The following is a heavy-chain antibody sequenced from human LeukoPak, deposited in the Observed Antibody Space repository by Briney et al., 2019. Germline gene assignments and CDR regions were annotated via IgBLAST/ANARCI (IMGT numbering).Heavy chain of an antibody. J-gene: IGHJ4*02. CDR2: ISAYNGNT. CDR1: GYTLTSYG. V-gene: IGHV1-18*01. D-gene: IGHD4-17*01. CDR3: ARKGMTTVTRPFDY. Sequence: ASVKVSCKASGYTLTSYGISWVRQAPGQGLEWMGWISAYNGNTNYAQKFQGRVTMTRDTSISTAYMELRSLRSDDTAVYYCARKGMTTVTRPFDYWGQGTLVTVSS.